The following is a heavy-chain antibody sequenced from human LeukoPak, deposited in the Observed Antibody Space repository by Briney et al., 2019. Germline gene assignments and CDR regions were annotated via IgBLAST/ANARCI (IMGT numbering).Heavy chain of an antibody. Sequence: PSETLSLTCSVSGGSISSFYWSWIRQPPGKGLEWIGSTNYSPSLKSRVSISVDTSKKQVSLNLTSVSAADTAVYHCAGGRILRGIILSYGAFDIWGQGTMVTVSS. CDR2: T. CDR3: AGGRILRGIILSYGAFDI. J-gene: IGHJ3*02. V-gene: IGHV4-4*08. D-gene: IGHD3-10*01. CDR1: GGSISSFY.